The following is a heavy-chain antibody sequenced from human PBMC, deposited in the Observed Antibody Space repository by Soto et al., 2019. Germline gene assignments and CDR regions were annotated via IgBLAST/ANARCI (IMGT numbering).Heavy chain of an antibody. CDR3: TLLRFLEWLSERLNYYGMDV. CDR2: ISYDGSNK. J-gene: IGHJ6*02. V-gene: IGHV3-30*03. Sequence: GGSLRLSCAASGFTFSSYGMHWVRQAPGKGLEWVAVISYDGSNKYYADSVKGRFTISRDNSKNTLYLQMNSLRAEDTAVYYCTLLRFLEWLSERLNYYGMDVWGQGTKVTVSS. CDR1: GFTFSSYG. D-gene: IGHD3-3*01.